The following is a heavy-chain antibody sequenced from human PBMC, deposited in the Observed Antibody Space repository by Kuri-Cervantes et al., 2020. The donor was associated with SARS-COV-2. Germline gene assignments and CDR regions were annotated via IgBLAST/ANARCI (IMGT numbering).Heavy chain of an antibody. CDR3: ARTSYYDFWSGYYPLGV. V-gene: IGHV4-61*09. D-gene: IGHD3-3*01. CDR2: LYTSGST. CDR1: TGSITSGSYY. J-gene: IGHJ6*04. Sequence: TLSPTSPVFTGSITSGSYYWSWPRQTAVKGLEWIGHLYTSGSTNYNPSLKSRVTISVDTSKNLFSLKLSSVTAADTTVYYCARTSYYDFWSGYYPLGVWGKGTTVTVSS.